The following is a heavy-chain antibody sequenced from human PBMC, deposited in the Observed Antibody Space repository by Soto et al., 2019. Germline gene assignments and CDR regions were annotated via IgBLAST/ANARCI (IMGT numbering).Heavy chain of an antibody. D-gene: IGHD3-16*02. V-gene: IGHV1-2*04. J-gene: IGHJ6*02. CDR1: GYTFTGYY. CDR2: INPNSGGT. CDR3: ARDPTVGGVIVISYGMDV. Sequence: GASVKVYCNASGYTFTGYYMHWVRQAPGQGLEWMGWINPNSGGTNYAQKFQGWVTMTRDTSISTAYMELSRLRSDDTAVYYCARDPTVGGVIVISYGMDVWGQGTTVTVSS.